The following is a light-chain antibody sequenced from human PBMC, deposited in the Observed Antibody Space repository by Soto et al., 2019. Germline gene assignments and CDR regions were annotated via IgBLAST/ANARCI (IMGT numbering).Light chain of an antibody. V-gene: IGLV1-40*01. CDR3: QSYDSSLSGYV. CDR2: GNS. CDR1: SSNIGAGYD. J-gene: IGLJ1*01. Sequence: QSVLTQPPSVSGAPGQRVTISCTGTSSNIGAGYDVHWYLQLPGTAPNLLIYGNSNGPSGVPDRFSGSKSGTSASLAITGLQAEDEADYYCQSYDSSLSGYVFGTGTKLTVL.